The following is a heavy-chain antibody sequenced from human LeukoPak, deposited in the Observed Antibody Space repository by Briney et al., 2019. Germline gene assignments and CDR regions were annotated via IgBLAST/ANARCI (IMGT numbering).Heavy chain of an antibody. V-gene: IGHV3-11*01. Sequence: GGSLRLSCAASGFSFSDYYMSWIRQAPGKGLEWLSTICTRGSRIDIADSMKGRLTISRDNAKRSLYLQVNGLTAEDTAVYYCARLYGIQLGGRTGWFDPWGRGTLVIVSS. CDR2: ICTRGSRI. J-gene: IGHJ5*02. CDR3: ARLYGIQLGGRTGWFDP. CDR1: GFSFSDYY. D-gene: IGHD5-24*01.